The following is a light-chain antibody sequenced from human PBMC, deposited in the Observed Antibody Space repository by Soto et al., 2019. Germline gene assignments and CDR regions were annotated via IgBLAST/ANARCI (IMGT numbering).Light chain of an antibody. CDR1: QSVSSSY. CDR3: QQYGSSPPRT. Sequence: EIVLTQSPGTLSLSPGERATLSCRASQSVSSSYLVWYQQKPGQAPRLLIYAASSRATGIPDRFSGSGSGTDFTLTISRLEPEDFAVYYCQQYGSSPPRTFGQGTKVDIK. CDR2: AAS. V-gene: IGKV3-20*01. J-gene: IGKJ1*01.